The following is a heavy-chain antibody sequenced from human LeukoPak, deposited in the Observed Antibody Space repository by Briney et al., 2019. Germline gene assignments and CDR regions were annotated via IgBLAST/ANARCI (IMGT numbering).Heavy chain of an antibody. CDR1: AFTVSSNH. CDR2: IYSGGGT. J-gene: IGHJ4*02. CDR3: ARGPISSLAFDY. D-gene: IGHD3-16*02. Sequence: GGSLRLSCAASAFTVSSNHMSWVRQAPGKGLEWVSLIYSGGGTYYADSVKGRFTISRDNSKNALYLQMNSLRAEDTAVYYCARGPISSLAFDYWGQGTLVTVSS. V-gene: IGHV3-66*01.